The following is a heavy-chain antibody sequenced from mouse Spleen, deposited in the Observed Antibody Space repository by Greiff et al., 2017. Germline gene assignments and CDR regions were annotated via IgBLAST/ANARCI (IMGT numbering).Heavy chain of an antibody. CDR1: GYSITSGYY. CDR3: ARDRSHYDGSYGYFDV. CDR2: ISYDGSN. J-gene: IGHJ1*01. V-gene: IGHV3-6*01. D-gene: IGHD2-1*01. Sequence: EVHLVESGPGLVKPSQSLSLTCSVTGYSITSGYYWNWIRQFPGNKLEWMGYISYDGSNNYNPSLKNRISITRDTSKNQFFLKLNSVTTEDTATYYCARDRSHYDGSYGYFDVWGAGTTVTVSS.